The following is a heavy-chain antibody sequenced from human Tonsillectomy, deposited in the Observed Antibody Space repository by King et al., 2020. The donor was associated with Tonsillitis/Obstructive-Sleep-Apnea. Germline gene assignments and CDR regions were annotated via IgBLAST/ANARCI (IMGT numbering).Heavy chain of an antibody. V-gene: IGHV3-30*04. D-gene: IGHD3-22*01. Sequence: VQLVESGGGVVQPGRSLRLSCAASGFTFSNYAIHWVRQAPGKGLEWVAVISYDGSNKYYADSVKGRFTISRDNSKNTLDLQMNSLGAEDTAIYYCARERIYASRGYADAFDSWGQGTMVTVSS. CDR1: GFTFSNYA. J-gene: IGHJ3*02. CDR2: ISYDGSNK. CDR3: ARERIYASRGYADAFDS.